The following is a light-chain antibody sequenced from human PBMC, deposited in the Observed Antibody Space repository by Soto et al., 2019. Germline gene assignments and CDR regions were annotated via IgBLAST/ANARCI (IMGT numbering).Light chain of an antibody. J-gene: IGKJ2*01. CDR2: AAS. V-gene: IGKV1-39*01. CDR3: QQSHGIPYT. CDR1: QTSSTY. Sequence: DIQMTQSPSSLSASVGDRVTITCRASQTSSTYLNWYQQKPGKAPKLLIYAASTLQRGVPSRFSGSGSGTDFTLTINSLQPEDFATYYCQQSHGIPYTFGQGTKLEIK.